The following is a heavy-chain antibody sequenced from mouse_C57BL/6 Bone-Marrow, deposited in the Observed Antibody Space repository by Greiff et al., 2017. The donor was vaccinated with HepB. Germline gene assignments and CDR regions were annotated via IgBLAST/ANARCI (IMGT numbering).Heavy chain of an antibody. CDR1: GFTFSDFY. CDR3: ARDDGYYTFAY. J-gene: IGHJ3*01. Sequence: EVQRVESGGGLVQSGRSLRLSCATSGFTFSDFYMEWVRQAPGKGLEWIAASRNKANDYTTEYSASVKGRFIVSRDTSQSILYLQMNALRAEDTAIYYCARDDGYYTFAYWGQGTLVTVSA. D-gene: IGHD2-3*01. CDR2: SRNKANDYTT. V-gene: IGHV7-1*01.